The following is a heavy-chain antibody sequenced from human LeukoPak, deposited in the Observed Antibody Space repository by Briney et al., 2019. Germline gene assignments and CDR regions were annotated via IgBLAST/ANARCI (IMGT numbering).Heavy chain of an antibody. Sequence: GASVKVSCKASGYTFTGYYMHWVRQAPGQGLEWMGGIIPIFGTANYAQKFQGRVTITADESTSTAYMELSSLRSEDTAVYYCARTNDILTGYSSPDYWGQGTLVTVSS. D-gene: IGHD3-9*01. V-gene: IGHV1-69*13. CDR1: GYTFTGYY. CDR2: IIPIFGTA. J-gene: IGHJ4*02. CDR3: ARTNDILTGYSSPDY.